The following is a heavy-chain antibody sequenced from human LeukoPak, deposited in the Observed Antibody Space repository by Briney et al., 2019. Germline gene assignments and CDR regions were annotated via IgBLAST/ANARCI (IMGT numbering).Heavy chain of an antibody. CDR1: GLPISRFF. D-gene: IGHD6-19*01. J-gene: IGHJ4*02. CDR3: VQTTGWPGFDY. CDR2: IYDGVPT. V-gene: IGHV4-4*09. Sequence: PSETLSLTCTTSGLPISRFFWNGVRQPPGKGLEWIGNIYDGVPTFFNPSLKSRVTISVDTSKGQFSLQLASVTAADTAVYYCVQTTGWPGFDYWGQGILVTVSS.